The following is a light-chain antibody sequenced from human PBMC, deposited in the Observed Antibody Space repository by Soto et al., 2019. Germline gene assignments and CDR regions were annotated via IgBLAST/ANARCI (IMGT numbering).Light chain of an antibody. CDR1: PSVNTNY. CDR3: QQYAASPWT. Sequence: EIVLTQSPGTLSLSPGERATLSCRASPSVNTNYLAWYQQKPGQAPRLLMYGASSRATGIPDRFSGSGSGTDFTLTISRLEPEDFAVYYCQQYAASPWTIGHGTKVEIK. V-gene: IGKV3-20*01. CDR2: GAS. J-gene: IGKJ1*01.